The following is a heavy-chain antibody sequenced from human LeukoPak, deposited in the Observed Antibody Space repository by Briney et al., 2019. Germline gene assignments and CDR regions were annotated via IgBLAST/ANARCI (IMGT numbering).Heavy chain of an antibody. CDR1: GFTFSSYA. J-gene: IGHJ3*02. Sequence: PGGSLRLSCAASGFTFSSYAMSWVRQAPGKGLEWVSAISGSGGSTYYADSVKGRFTISRDNAKNSLYLQMNSLRAEDTALYYCAKDSIIAAAGIGDAFDIWGQGTMVTVSS. V-gene: IGHV3-23*01. CDR2: ISGSGGST. D-gene: IGHD6-13*01. CDR3: AKDSIIAAAGIGDAFDI.